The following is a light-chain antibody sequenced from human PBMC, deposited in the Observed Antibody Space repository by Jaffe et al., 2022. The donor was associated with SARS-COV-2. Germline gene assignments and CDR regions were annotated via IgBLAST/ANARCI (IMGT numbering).Light chain of an antibody. Sequence: DIVLTQTPLSLPVRPGEPASISCRSSQNLLDSDDGNTYLDWYLQRPGQSPQLLISTLSFRASGVPDRFSASGSGDDFTLKISRVEADDVGVYYCMQRIEFPYTFGQGTKLEIK. CDR3: MQRIEFPYT. J-gene: IGKJ2*01. V-gene: IGKV2-40*01. CDR1: QNLLDSDDGNTY. CDR2: TLS.